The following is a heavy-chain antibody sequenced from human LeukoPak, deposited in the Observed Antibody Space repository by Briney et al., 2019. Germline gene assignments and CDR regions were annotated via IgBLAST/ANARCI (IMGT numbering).Heavy chain of an antibody. CDR3: ARETPYYGSGSYYRYFDY. CDR2: IYYSGST. V-gene: IGHV4-31*03. CDR1: GGSISSGGYY. D-gene: IGHD3-10*01. J-gene: IGHJ4*02. Sequence: SETLSLTCTVSGGSISSGGYYWSWIRQHPGKGLEWIGYIYYSGSTYYNPFLKSRVTISVDTSKNQFSLKLSSVTAADTAVYYCARETPYYGSGSYYRYFDYWGQGTLVTVSS.